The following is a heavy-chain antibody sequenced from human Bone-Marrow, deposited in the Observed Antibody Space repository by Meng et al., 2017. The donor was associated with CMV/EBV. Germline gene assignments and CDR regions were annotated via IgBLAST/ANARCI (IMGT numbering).Heavy chain of an antibody. CDR3: AISTKPKYYDFWSGYYTGGLDY. D-gene: IGHD3-3*01. Sequence: ASVKVSCKASGYTFTGYYVHWVRQAPGQGLEWMGWINPNSGGTKYAQKFQGRVTMTRDTSISTAYMELSRLRSDDTAVYYCAISTKPKYYDFWSGYYTGGLDYWGQGTLVTVSS. J-gene: IGHJ4*02. V-gene: IGHV1-2*02. CDR1: GYTFTGYY. CDR2: INPNSGGT.